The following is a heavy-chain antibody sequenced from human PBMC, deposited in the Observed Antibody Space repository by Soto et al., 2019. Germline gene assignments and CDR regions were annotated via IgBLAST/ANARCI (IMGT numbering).Heavy chain of an antibody. CDR3: ARANGWSGYQRRGSAPGGYGMEV. CDR1: GFTFSSYW. V-gene: IGHV3-74*01. D-gene: IGHD3-3*01. J-gene: IGHJ6*02. CDR2: INSDGSST. Sequence: GGSLRLSCAASGFTFSSYWMHWVRQAPGKGLVWVSRINSDGSSTSYADAVKGRFTISRDNAKNTLYLQMNSLRAEDTAVYYCARANGWSGYQRRGSAPGGYGMEVWGQGTTVTVSS.